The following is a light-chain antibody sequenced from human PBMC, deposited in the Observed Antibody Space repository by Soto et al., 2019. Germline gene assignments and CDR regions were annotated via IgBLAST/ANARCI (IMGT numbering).Light chain of an antibody. CDR1: QRLNHW. V-gene: IGKV1-5*01. J-gene: IGKJ2*01. CDR3: QQYSTYSGYT. CDR2: EGS. Sequence: DIQMTQSPSTLSASVGDRVTITCRASQRLNHWLAWYQQKPGKAPKHLIFEGSSLESEVPSSFSGSGSGTEFTLIISSLQTDDFATYYCQQYSTYSGYTFGQGTKGEI.